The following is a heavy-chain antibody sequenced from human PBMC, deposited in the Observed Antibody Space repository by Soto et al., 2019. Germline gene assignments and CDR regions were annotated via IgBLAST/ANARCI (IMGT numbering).Heavy chain of an antibody. V-gene: IGHV4-59*01. CDR3: ARLGANVYRRGDCYLDP. CDR2: IYYSGST. CDR1: GGSISSYY. Sequence: ASETLSLTCTVSGGSISSYYWSWIRQPPGKGLECIGYIYYSGSTNYNPSLKSRVTISVDTSKNQFSLKLNSVTAADTAVYYCARLGANVYRRGDCYLDPWGQGTLVTVS. J-gene: IGHJ5*02. D-gene: IGHD2-21*02.